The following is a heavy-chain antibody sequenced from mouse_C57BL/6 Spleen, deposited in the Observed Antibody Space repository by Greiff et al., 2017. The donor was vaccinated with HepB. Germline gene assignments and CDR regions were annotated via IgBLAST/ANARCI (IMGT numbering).Heavy chain of an antibody. CDR1: GYAFSSSW. CDR2: IYPGDGDT. D-gene: IGHD1-1*01. V-gene: IGHV1-82*01. CDR3: ARGIYGSSPFDY. Sequence: QVQLQQSGPELVKPGASVKISCKASGYAFSSSWMNWVKQRPGKGLEWIGRIYPGDGDTNYNGKFKGKATLTADKSSSTASMQLSSLTSEDSAVYFCARGIYGSSPFDYWGQGTTLTVSS. J-gene: IGHJ2*01.